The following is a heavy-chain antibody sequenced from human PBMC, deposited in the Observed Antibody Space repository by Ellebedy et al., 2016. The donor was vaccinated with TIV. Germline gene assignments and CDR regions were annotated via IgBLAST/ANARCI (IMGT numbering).Heavy chain of an antibody. CDR2: ISYDGSNK. D-gene: IGHD2-2*01. Sequence: GGSLRLSCAAYEFSFSSYWMNWVRQAPGKGLEWVALISYDGSNKYYADSVTGRFTISRDNSKNTLYLQMNSLRAEDTAVYYFARAQYDYWGQGTLVTVSS. V-gene: IGHV3-30-3*01. CDR1: EFSFSSYW. J-gene: IGHJ4*02. CDR3: ARAQYDY.